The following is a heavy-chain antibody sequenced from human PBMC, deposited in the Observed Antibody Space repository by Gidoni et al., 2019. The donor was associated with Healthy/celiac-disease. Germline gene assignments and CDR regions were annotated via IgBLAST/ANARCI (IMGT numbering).Heavy chain of an antibody. CDR3: ARLNMEVGATQAFDI. V-gene: IGHV4-39*01. D-gene: IGHD1-26*01. J-gene: IGHJ3*02. Sequence: QLQLQESGPGLVKPSETLSLTCTVSGGSISSSSYYWGWIRQPPGKGREWIGSIYYSGSTYDNPSLKSRVTISVDTSKNQFSLKLSSVTAADTAVYYCARLNMEVGATQAFDIWGQGTMVTVSS. CDR2: IYYSGST. CDR1: GGSISSSSYY.